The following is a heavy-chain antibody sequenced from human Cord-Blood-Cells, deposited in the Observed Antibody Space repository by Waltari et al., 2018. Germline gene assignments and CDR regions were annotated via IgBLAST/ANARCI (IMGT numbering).Heavy chain of an antibody. CDR3: ARGGYRAHGPEGAFDI. V-gene: IGHV1-46*01. D-gene: IGHD6-13*01. CDR2: INPSGGST. J-gene: IGHJ3*02. CDR1: GYTFTSYY. Sequence: QVQLVQSGAAVKKPGASVKVSCKASGYTFTSYYLPWGRQPPGQGLEWMGIINPSGGSTSYAQKFQGRVTMTRDTSTSTVYMELSSLRSEDTAVYYCARGGYRAHGPEGAFDIWGQGTMVTVSS.